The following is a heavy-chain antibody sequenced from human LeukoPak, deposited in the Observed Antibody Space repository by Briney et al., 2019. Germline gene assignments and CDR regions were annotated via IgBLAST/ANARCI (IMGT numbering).Heavy chain of an antibody. J-gene: IGHJ4*02. D-gene: IGHD4-17*01. CDR2: IKQDGSEK. V-gene: IGHV3-7*01. CDR3: ARHDYGDYRYFDY. CDR1: GFTFSSYW. Sequence: GGSLRLSCAASGFTFSSYWMSWVRQAPGKGLEWVANIKQDGSEKYYVDSVKGRFTISRDNAKNSLYLQMNSLRAEDTAVYYCARHDYGDYRYFDYWGQGTLVTVSS.